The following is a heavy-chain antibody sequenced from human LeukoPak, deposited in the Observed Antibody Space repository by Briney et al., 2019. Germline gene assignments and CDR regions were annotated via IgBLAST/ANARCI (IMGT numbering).Heavy chain of an antibody. D-gene: IGHD3-10*01. CDR2: ISGSGGST. CDR3: AKYPPESMVRGVSFDS. V-gene: IGHV3-23*01. J-gene: IGHJ4*02. Sequence: PGGSLRLSCAASGFTFSSYAMSWVRQAPGKGLEWVSAISGSGGSTYYADSVKGRFTISRDNSKNTLYLQMNSLRAEDTAVYYCAKYPPESMVRGVSFDSWGQGTLVTVSS. CDR1: GFTFSSYA.